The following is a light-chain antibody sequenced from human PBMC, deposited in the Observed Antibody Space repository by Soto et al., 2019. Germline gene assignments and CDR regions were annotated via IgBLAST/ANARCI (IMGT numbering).Light chain of an antibody. J-gene: IGKJ1*01. CDR3: QQYNSYPWT. CDR1: QSISSW. CDR2: DAS. V-gene: IGKV1-5*01. Sequence: DIQMTQSPSTLSASVGDRFTITCRASQSISSWLAWYQQKPGKAPKLLIYDASSLQNGVPSRFRGAESGTEFTLTISSLQPDDFAVYYCQQYNSYPWTFGQGTKVDIK.